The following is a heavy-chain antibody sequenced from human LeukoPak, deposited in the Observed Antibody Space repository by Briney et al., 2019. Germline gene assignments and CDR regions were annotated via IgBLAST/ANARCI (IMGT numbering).Heavy chain of an antibody. CDR1: GGSISSSSYY. Sequence: RTSETLSLTCTVSGGSISSSSYYWGWIRQPPGKGLEWIGSIYYSGSTYYNPSLKSRVTISVDTSKNQFSLKLSSVTAADTAVYYCARGIQKPPGDYWRQGTLVTVSS. CDR3: ARGIQKPPGDY. D-gene: IGHD5-18*01. CDR2: IYYSGST. J-gene: IGHJ4*02. V-gene: IGHV4-39*01.